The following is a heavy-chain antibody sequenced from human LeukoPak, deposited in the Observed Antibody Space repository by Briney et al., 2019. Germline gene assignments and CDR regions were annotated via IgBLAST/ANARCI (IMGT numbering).Heavy chain of an antibody. J-gene: IGHJ4*02. Sequence: GASVTVSCMASGYTFTSYYMHWVRQAPGQGLEWMGWIHPNSGGTNYAHTFQGRATMTRDTSISTDYMELSRMRSDDAAVYYCARVSSGRPFDYWGQGTLVTVSS. CDR3: ARVSSGRPFDY. CDR1: GYTFTSYY. CDR2: IHPNSGGT. D-gene: IGHD6-19*01. V-gene: IGHV1-2*07.